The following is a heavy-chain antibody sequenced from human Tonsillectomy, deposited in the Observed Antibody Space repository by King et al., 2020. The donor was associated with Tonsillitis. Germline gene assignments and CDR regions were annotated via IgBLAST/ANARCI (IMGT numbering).Heavy chain of an antibody. V-gene: IGHV3-9*01. CDR1: GFSCDDYA. CDR2: IIWNSGSI. Sequence: VQLVESGGGLVQPGRSLRLACAASGFSCDDYAMHWVRQAPGKGLEWVSGIIWNSGSIGSADSVKGRFTISRDNAKNSLYLQMNRLRDEDTALYYCAKGTMQEAGYVDLWGRGTLVTVSS. D-gene: IGHD4/OR15-4a*01. CDR3: AKGTMQEAGYVDL. J-gene: IGHJ2*01.